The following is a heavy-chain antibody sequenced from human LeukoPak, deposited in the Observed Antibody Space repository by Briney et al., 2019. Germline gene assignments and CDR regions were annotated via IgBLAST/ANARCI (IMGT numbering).Heavy chain of an antibody. CDR2: ISGSGGSP. CDR1: GLTYSNYA. J-gene: IGHJ4*02. V-gene: IGHV3-23*01. Sequence: GGSLRLSCAASGLTYSNYAMSWVRQAPGKGLEWVSGISGSGGSPYYADSVKGRFTTSRDNSKNTLYLQMNSLRAEDTAVYYCAKDPFSPLGPFDYWGQGTLVTVSS. D-gene: IGHD3-16*01. CDR3: AKDPFSPLGPFDY.